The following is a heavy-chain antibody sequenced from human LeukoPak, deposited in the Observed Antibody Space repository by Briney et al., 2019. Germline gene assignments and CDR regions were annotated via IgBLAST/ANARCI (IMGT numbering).Heavy chain of an antibody. D-gene: IGHD2-2*01. Sequence: SETLSLTCTVSGGSISSHYWSWIRQPPGKGLEWIGYIYYSGSTNYNPSLKSRVTISVDTSKNQFSLKLSSVTAADTAVYYCASVGSTPPDPWGQGTLVTVSS. CDR1: GGSISSHY. V-gene: IGHV4-59*08. CDR2: IYYSGST. J-gene: IGHJ5*02. CDR3: ASVGSTPPDP.